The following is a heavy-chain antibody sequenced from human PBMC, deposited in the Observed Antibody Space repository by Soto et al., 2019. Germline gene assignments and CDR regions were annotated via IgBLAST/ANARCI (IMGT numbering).Heavy chain of an antibody. V-gene: IGHV5-51*01. CDR3: ARHYYDFWGGSYYYGMDV. CDR2: IYPGDSDT. J-gene: IGHJ6*02. Sequence: PGESLKISCKGSGYSFTSYWIGWVRQMPGKGLEWMGIIYPGDSDTRYNPSFQGQVTISADKSTAYLQWSSLKASDTAIYYCARHYYDFWGGSYYYGMDVWGQGTTVTV. CDR1: GYSFTSYW. D-gene: IGHD3-3*01.